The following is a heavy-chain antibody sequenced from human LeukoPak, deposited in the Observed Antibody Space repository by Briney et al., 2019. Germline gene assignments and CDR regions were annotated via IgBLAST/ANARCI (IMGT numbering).Heavy chain of an antibody. J-gene: IGHJ6*02. Sequence: GGSLRLSCAASGFTFSSYAMHWVRQAPGKGLEWVAVISYVGSNKYYADSVKGRFTISRDNSKNTLYLQMNSLRAEDTAVYYCARRGSYSFYYYYGMDVWGQGTTVTVSS. CDR2: ISYVGSNK. CDR1: GFTFSSYA. V-gene: IGHV3-30*04. CDR3: ARRGSYSFYYYYGMDV. D-gene: IGHD1-26*01.